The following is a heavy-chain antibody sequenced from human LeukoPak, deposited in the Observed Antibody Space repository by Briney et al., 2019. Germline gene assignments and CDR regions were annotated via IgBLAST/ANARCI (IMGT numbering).Heavy chain of an antibody. Sequence: GGSLRLSCAASGFTFSSYEMNWVRQAPGKGLEWVSYNSGSGSTIYYADSVKGRFTISRDNAKNSLYLQMNSLRAEDTAVYYCASSRGLAVAGFLIYWGQGTLVTVSS. CDR1: GFTFSSYE. V-gene: IGHV3-48*03. D-gene: IGHD6-19*01. J-gene: IGHJ4*02. CDR2: NSGSGSTI. CDR3: ASSRGLAVAGFLIY.